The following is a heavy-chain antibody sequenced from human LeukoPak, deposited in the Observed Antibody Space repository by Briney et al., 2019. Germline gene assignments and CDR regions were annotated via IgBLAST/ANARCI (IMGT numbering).Heavy chain of an antibody. J-gene: IGHJ4*02. CDR2: IWSDTTNK. CDR3: ARDRLTSVTTFHFDY. V-gene: IGHV3-33*01. D-gene: IGHD4-17*01. Sequence: PGGSLRLSCAASGFNFSSYAMHWVRQAPGKGLEWVAVIWSDTTNKYYADTVKGRFTISRDNSKNTLYLQMSSLRAEDTAMYYCARDRLTSVTTFHFDYWGQGTLVTVSS. CDR1: GFNFSSYA.